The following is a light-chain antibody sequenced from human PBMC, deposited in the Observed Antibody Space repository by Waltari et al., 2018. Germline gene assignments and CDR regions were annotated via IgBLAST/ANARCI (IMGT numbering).Light chain of an antibody. CDR2: AAS. CDR3: QQYYSNPAT. V-gene: IGKV1-8*01. J-gene: IGKJ1*01. Sequence: AIRIPQSPSSLSASTGDRVTIPGRASQGISSYLAWYQQKPGKAPKVLIYAASTLQSGVPSRFSGSGSGTDFTLTISCLQSEDFAIYYCQQYYSNPATFGQGTKVEIK. CDR1: QGISSY.